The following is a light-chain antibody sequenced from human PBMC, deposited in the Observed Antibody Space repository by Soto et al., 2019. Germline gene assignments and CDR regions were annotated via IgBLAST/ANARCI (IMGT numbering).Light chain of an antibody. V-gene: IGKV1-39*01. Sequence: DIQMTQSPSSLSASVGDRVTITCRASQSISTYLNWYQQKAGLAPKLLIYAASSLQSGVPSRFSGNGSGTDFTLTISSLQPEDFATYYCQQTYSTPPTFGQGTKVEIK. CDR3: QQTYSTPPT. CDR1: QSISTY. J-gene: IGKJ1*01. CDR2: AAS.